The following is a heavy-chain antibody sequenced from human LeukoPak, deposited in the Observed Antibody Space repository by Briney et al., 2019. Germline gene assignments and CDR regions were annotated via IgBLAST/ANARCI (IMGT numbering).Heavy chain of an antibody. J-gene: IGHJ4*02. V-gene: IGHV3-7*01. CDR2: IKEDGSEK. Sequence: GGSLRLSCAASGFTFSRYWMSWVRQAPGKGLEWVANIKEDGSEKYYVDSVKGRFTISRDNAKNSLYLQMNSLRAEDTAVYYCARDRGYTSGPYYFDHWGKGTLVTVSS. CDR1: GFTFSRYW. D-gene: IGHD6-19*01. CDR3: ARDRGYTSGPYYFDH.